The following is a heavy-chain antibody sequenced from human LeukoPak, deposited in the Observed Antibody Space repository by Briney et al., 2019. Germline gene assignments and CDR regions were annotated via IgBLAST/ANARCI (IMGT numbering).Heavy chain of an antibody. Sequence: PGGSLRLSCAASGFTFSSYGMHWVRQAPGKGLEWVAFISYDGSNKYYGDSVKGRFTISRDDSKNTLSLQMNSLRPEDTALYYCARDGGGYSGYDYYYYYGMDVWGQGTTVTVSS. J-gene: IGHJ6*02. V-gene: IGHV3-30*19. CDR1: GFTFSSYG. CDR2: ISYDGSNK. CDR3: ARDGGGYSGYDYYYYYGMDV. D-gene: IGHD5-12*01.